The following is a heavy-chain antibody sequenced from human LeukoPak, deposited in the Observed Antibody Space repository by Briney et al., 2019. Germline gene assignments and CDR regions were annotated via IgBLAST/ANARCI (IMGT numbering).Heavy chain of an antibody. Sequence: ASVKVSCKASGGTFSSYTIRWVRQAPGQGLEWMGRIIPILGIANYAQKFQGRVTITADKSTSTAYMELSSLRSEDTAVYYCSRAVGATNYYYYGMDVWGQGSTVTVSS. J-gene: IGHJ6*02. CDR3: SRAVGATNYYYYGMDV. D-gene: IGHD1-26*01. CDR2: IIPILGIA. V-gene: IGHV1-69*02. CDR1: GGTFSSYT.